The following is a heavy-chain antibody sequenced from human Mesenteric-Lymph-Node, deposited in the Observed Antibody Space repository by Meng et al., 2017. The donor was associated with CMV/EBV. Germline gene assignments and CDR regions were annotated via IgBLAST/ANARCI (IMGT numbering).Heavy chain of an antibody. CDR3: ARVRRVGLLTVDP. J-gene: IGHJ5*02. V-gene: IGHV4-59*12. CDR2: VSYSDSYSGNT. D-gene: IGHD1-26*01. Sequence: SETLSLTCTVSGVSITVYHWTWIRQSPGKGLEWIGFVSYSDSYSGNTTYNPSLKSRVTISVDTSKNQFSLKVSSVTAADTAMYYCARVRRVGLLTVDPWGQGTLVTVSS. CDR1: GVSITVYH.